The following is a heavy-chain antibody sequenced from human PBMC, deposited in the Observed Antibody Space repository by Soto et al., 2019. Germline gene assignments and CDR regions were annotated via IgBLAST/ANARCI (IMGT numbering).Heavy chain of an antibody. CDR2: IKRKSDGGTT. CDR3: TTAATTVTTIDY. V-gene: IGHV3-15*01. J-gene: IGHJ4*02. Sequence: EVQLVESGGGLVKPGESLRVSCVVSGFTFSNAWMSWVRQAPGKGLEWVGRIKRKSDGGTTDYAAPMKGRFTISRDDSKNTLYLQMNSLKTEDTAVYYCTTAATTVTTIDYWGQGTLVTVSS. CDR1: GFTFSNAW. D-gene: IGHD4-17*01.